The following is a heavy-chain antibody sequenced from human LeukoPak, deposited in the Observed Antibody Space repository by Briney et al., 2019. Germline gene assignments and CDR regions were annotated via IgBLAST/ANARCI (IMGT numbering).Heavy chain of an antibody. CDR1: GYTFTGYY. Sequence: ASVTVSCKASGYTFTGYYMHWVRQAPGQGLEWMGWINPNSGGTNYAQKFQGRVTMTRDTSISTAYMELSRLRSDDTAVYYCARVRLTWPDSPYYYYGMDVWGQGTTVTVSS. D-gene: IGHD1-14*01. V-gene: IGHV1-2*02. CDR2: INPNSGGT. J-gene: IGHJ6*02. CDR3: ARVRLTWPDSPYYYYGMDV.